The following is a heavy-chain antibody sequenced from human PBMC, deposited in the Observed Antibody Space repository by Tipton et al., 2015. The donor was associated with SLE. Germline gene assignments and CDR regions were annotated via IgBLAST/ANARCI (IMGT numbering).Heavy chain of an antibody. J-gene: IGHJ3*02. D-gene: IGHD6-13*01. CDR3: ARGPRYSSSWSRYAFDI. CDR2: IYDSGSP. CDR1: GDSISSYY. Sequence: TLSLTCSVSGDSISSYYWSWIRQPPGKGLEWIGNIYDSGSPNYNPSLKSRVTISVDTSKNQFSLKLSSVTAADTAVYYCARGPRYSSSWSRYAFDIWGQGTMVTVSS. V-gene: IGHV4-59*01.